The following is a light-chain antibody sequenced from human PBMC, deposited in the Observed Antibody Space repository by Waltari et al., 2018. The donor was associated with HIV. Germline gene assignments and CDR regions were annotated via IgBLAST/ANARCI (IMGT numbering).Light chain of an antibody. CDR3: NSYAGNNKVV. J-gene: IGLJ1*01. CDR1: SSNGGGFNY. Sequence: QSALTQPPSAPGSPGPSVTISCTGTSSNGGGFNYITGYQQHPPKAPKLLIYDVTKRPSGVPDRFSGSKSGNAASLTVSGLQAEDEADYYCNSYAGNNKVVFGTGTKVTVL. V-gene: IGLV2-8*01. CDR2: DVT.